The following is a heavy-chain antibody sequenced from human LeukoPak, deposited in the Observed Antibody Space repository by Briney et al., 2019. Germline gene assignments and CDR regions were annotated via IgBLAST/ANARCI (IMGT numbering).Heavy chain of an antibody. V-gene: IGHV3-30*04. J-gene: IGHJ4*02. CDR3: ARANSSGWWGEEIDY. CDR1: GFTFSSYA. CDR2: ISYDGSNK. Sequence: GRSLRLSCAASGFTFSSYAMHWVRQAPGKGLEWVAVISYDGSNKYYADSVKGRFTISRDNSKNTLYLQMNSLRAEDTAVYYCARANSSGWWGEEIDYWGQGTLVTVSS. D-gene: IGHD6-19*01.